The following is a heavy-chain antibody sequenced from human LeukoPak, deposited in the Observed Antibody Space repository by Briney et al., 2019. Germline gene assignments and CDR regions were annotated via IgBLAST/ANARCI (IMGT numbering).Heavy chain of an antibody. CDR3: ASTPGIAAAGTLYYYYGMDV. V-gene: IGHV5-10-1*01. Sequence: RGESLKISCKGSGYSFTSYWISWVRQMPGKGLEWMGRIDPSDSYTNYSPSFQGHVTISADKSISTAYLQWSSLKASDTAMYYCASTPGIAAAGTLYYYYGMDVWGQGTTVTVSS. CDR2: IDPSDSYT. J-gene: IGHJ6*02. CDR1: GYSFTSYW. D-gene: IGHD6-13*01.